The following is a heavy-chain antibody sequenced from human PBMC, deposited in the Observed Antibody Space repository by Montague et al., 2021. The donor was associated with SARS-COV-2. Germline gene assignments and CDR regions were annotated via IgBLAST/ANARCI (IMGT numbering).Heavy chain of an antibody. Sequence: CAISGDSVSGKKAGCSWEKHSSSLQPQFLLGTCFLSEWNYDYAVSVKSRMTISPDTSKNQFSLQLSSVTPEDRAVYYCARDPRYSLSWSFDYWGQGTLVTVSS. J-gene: IGHJ4*02. CDR2: TCFLSEWNY. V-gene: IGHV6-1*01. D-gene: IGHD6-13*01. CDR1: GDSVSGKKAG. CDR3: ARDPRYSLSWSFDY.